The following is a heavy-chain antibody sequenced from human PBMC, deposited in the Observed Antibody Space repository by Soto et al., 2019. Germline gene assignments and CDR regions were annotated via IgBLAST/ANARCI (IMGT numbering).Heavy chain of an antibody. CDR1: DFNFSNYV. CDR3: AKEKEAFAAAGPDY. V-gene: IGHV3-23*01. Sequence: GGSLRLSCAASDFNFSNYVMHWVRQAPGKGLEWVATISYSVDKTHYADSVRGRFTISIDNSKNTLSLQMNRLRAEDAAVYYCAKEKEAFAAAGPDYCGQGTLVTVSS. D-gene: IGHD6-13*01. J-gene: IGHJ4*02. CDR2: ISYSVDKT.